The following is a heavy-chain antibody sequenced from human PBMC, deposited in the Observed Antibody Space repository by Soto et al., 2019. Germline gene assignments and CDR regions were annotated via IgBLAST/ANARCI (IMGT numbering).Heavy chain of an antibody. CDR2: IERDDDDK. CDR3: ARSTREPRRFKGMDV. CDR1: GFSLTSPGMG. Sequence: SGPTLVGPTETLTLTCTVSGFSLTSPGMGGSWSRQPPGKALEWLALIERDDDDKYYSTSLETRLTISKDTRKNQVALTMANKEPADTSTYYCARSTREPRRFKGMDVWG. V-gene: IGHV2-70*13. D-gene: IGHD1-1*01. J-gene: IGHJ6*01.